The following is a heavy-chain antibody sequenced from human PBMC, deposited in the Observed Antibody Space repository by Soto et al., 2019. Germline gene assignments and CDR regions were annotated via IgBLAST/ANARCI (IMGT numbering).Heavy chain of an antibody. D-gene: IGHD3-10*01. Sequence: QVQLQESGPGLVKPSQTLSLTCTVSGGSISSGDYYWSWIRQPPGKGLEWIGYIYYSGSTYYNPSLKGRVTISVDTSKNQFSLKLSSVTAADTAVYYWARESPAKEYYYGSGSYADPWGQGTLVTVSS. J-gene: IGHJ5*02. CDR1: GGSISSGDYY. CDR3: ARESPAKEYYYGSGSYADP. V-gene: IGHV4-30-4*01. CDR2: IYYSGST.